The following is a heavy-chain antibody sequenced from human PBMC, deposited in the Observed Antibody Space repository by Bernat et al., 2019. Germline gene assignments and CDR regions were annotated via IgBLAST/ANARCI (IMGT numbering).Heavy chain of an antibody. V-gene: IGHV1-58*01. CDR1: GFTCTSSA. J-gene: IGHJ4*02. CDR3: AAGYYYGSGSYYSPDY. D-gene: IGHD3-10*01. Sequence: QMQLVQSGPEVKKPGTSVKVSCKASGFTCTSSAVQWVGQARAQRLARIGWMVVGSGNTNYAQKFQERVTITRDMSTSTAYMELSSLRSEDTAVYYCAAGYYYGSGSYYSPDYWGQGTLVTVSS. CDR2: MVVGSGNT.